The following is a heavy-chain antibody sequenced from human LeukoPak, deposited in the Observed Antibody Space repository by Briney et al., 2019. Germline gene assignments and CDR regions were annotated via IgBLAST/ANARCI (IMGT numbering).Heavy chain of an antibody. CDR1: GFTFSSYE. V-gene: IGHV3-48*03. Sequence: GGSLRLSCAASGFTFSSYEMNWVRQAPGKGLEWVSYISSSGSTIYYAGSVKGRFTISRDNAKNSLYLQMNSLRAEDTAVYYCARESMIVVGAHDYWGQGTLVTVSS. J-gene: IGHJ4*02. CDR3: ARESMIVVGAHDY. D-gene: IGHD3-22*01. CDR2: ISSSGSTI.